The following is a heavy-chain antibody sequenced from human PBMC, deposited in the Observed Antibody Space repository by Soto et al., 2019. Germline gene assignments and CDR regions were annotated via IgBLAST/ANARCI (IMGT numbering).Heavy chain of an antibody. D-gene: IGHD6-13*01. CDR1: GFTLSSYW. Sequence: EVQLVESGGGLVQPGGSLRLSCVASGFTLSSYWMSWVRQAPGKGLEWVANIKQDGSEKDYMDSVKGRFTISRDNAKNSVYLQMNSLRAEDTAVYYCARAIAGAGGYWGQGTLVTVSS. J-gene: IGHJ4*02. CDR2: IKQDGSEK. CDR3: ARAIAGAGGY. V-gene: IGHV3-7*05.